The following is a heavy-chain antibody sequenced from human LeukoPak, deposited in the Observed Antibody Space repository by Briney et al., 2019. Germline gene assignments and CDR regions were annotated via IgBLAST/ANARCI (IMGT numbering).Heavy chain of an antibody. CDR2: IYYSGST. D-gene: IGHD6-6*01. V-gene: IGHV4-39*01. CDR3: ARRGAQYSSSSISI. Sequence: SETLSLSCTVSGGSISSSSYYWGWIRQPPGKGLEWIGSIYYSGSTYYNPSLKSRVTISVDTSKNQFSLKLSSVTAADTAVYYCARRGAQYSSSSISIWGQGTMVTVSS. CDR1: GGSISSSSYY. J-gene: IGHJ3*02.